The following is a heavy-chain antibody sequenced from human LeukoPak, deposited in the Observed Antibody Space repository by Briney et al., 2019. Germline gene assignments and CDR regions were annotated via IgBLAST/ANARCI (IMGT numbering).Heavy chain of an antibody. CDR3: ARDLVHSYRSFRGSYPYYFDY. D-gene: IGHD3-16*01. Sequence: ASVKLSCYAAGYTFTCNYIHWVRHPPGQGLELKWILNLSGGSTSYAQKLQGRVTMTRDMSTSTVYMELSSLRSEDTAVYYCARDLVHSYRSFRGSYPYYFDYWGQGTLVSVSS. CDR1: GYTFTCNY. CDR2: LNLSGGST. V-gene: IGHV1-46*04. J-gene: IGHJ4*02.